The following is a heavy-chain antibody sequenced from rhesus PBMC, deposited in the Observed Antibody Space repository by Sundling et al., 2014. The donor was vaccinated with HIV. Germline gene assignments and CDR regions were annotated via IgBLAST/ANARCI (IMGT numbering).Heavy chain of an antibody. Sequence: QVQLQESGPGLVKPSETLSLTCAVSGDSIRINYWSWIRQSPGKGLEWIGYIYGTSGSTSYNPSSRVESPFQQTRPRTSFPLKVNSVTAADTAFYYCARYSGSRGLDFWGQGSSSPSPQ. V-gene: IGHV4-147*01. D-gene: IGHD1-32*01. CDR2: IYGTSGST. CDR3: ARYSGSRGLDF. J-gene: IGHJ6*01. CDR1: GDSIRINY.